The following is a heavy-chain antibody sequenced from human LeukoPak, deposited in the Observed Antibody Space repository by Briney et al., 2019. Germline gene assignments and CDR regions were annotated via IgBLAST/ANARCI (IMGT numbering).Heavy chain of an antibody. Sequence: PSETLSLTCTVSGGSISSYDWSWIRQPPGKGLEWIGYLYYSGNTNYNPPLKSRVTISIDTSKNQFSLKLSSVTAADTAVYYCARRYCSGGSCYPDYCGQGNLVTVSS. CDR2: LYYSGNT. D-gene: IGHD2-15*01. J-gene: IGHJ4*02. CDR1: GGSISSYD. CDR3: ARRYCSGGSCYPDY. V-gene: IGHV4-59*08.